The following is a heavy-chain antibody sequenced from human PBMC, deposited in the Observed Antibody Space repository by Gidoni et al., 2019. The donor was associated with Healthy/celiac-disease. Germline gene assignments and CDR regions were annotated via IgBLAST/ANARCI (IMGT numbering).Heavy chain of an antibody. D-gene: IGHD3-3*01. Sequence: EVQLVESGGGLVQPGRSLRLSCAASGFTFDDYAMHWVRQAPGKGLEWVSGISWNSGSMGYADSVKGRFTISRDNAKNSLYLQMNSLRAEDTALYYCAKEAEYYDFWGGSLDYWGQGTLVTVSS. J-gene: IGHJ4*02. CDR3: AKEAEYYDFWGGSLDY. CDR1: GFTFDDYA. V-gene: IGHV3-9*01. CDR2: ISWNSGSM.